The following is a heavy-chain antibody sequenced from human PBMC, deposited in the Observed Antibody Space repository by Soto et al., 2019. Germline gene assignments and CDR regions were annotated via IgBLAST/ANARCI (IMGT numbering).Heavy chain of an antibody. Sequence: SETLSLTCAIYGGSFSGYYWTWIRQPPGTGLEWIGEINHSGSTNYNPSLKSRVTISVDTSKNQFSLKLTSVTAADTAVYYCAREKITGLFDYWGQGTLVTVSS. CDR1: GGSFSGYY. V-gene: IGHV4-34*01. CDR3: AREKITGLFDY. D-gene: IGHD2-8*02. J-gene: IGHJ4*02. CDR2: INHSGST.